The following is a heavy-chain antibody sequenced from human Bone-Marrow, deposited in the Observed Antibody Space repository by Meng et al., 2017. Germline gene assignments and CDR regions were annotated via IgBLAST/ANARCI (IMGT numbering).Heavy chain of an antibody. D-gene: IGHD1-26*01. CDR2: IYHSGST. Sequence: QVPLQEAGPGLVKPSGTLSLTCAVSGGSSSSSNWWSWVRQPPGKGLEWIGEIYHSGSTNYNPSLKSRVTISVDKSKNQFSLKLSSVTAADTAVYYCARGQYFSWWELLPAFWFDPWGQGTLVTVSS. CDR3: ARGQYFSWWELLPAFWFDP. J-gene: IGHJ5*02. V-gene: IGHV4-4*02. CDR1: GGSSSSSNW.